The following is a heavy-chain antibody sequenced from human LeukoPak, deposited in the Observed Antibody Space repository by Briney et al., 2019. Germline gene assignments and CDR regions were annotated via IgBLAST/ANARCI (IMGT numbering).Heavy chain of an antibody. D-gene: IGHD1-26*01. CDR2: IYYSGST. CDR1: GGSISSSSYY. J-gene: IGHJ4*02. V-gene: IGHV4-39*01. Sequence: PSETLSLTCTVSGGSISSSSYYWGWIRQPPGKGLEWIGSIYYSGSTYYNPSLKSRVTISVDTSKNQSSLKLSSVTAADTAVYYCARHEELLRNFDYWGQGTLVTVSS. CDR3: ARHEELLRNFDY.